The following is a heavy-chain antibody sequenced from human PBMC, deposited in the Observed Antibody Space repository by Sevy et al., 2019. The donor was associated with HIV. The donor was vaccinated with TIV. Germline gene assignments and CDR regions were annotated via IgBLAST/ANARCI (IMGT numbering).Heavy chain of an antibody. CDR2: RSSSGSTI. CDR3: AREFQAVVTANYYYYGMDV. V-gene: IGHV3-48*03. J-gene: IGHJ6*02. CDR1: GFTFSSYE. D-gene: IGHD2-21*02. Sequence: GGSLRLSCAASGFTFSSYEMNWVRRAPGKGLEWVSYRSSSGSTIDYADSVKGRFTISRDNAKNALYLQMNSLRAEDTAVDYCAREFQAVVTANYYYYGMDVWGQGTTVTVSS.